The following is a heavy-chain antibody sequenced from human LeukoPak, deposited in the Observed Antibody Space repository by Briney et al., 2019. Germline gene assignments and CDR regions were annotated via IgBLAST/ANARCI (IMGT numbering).Heavy chain of an antibody. D-gene: IGHD3-22*01. V-gene: IGHV3-15*01. CDR1: GFTFINAW. CDR3: TTDGRDGYYYDSSGYYGI. CDR2: IKAKAHGGTI. J-gene: IGHJ4*02. Sequence: GGSLRLSCAASGFTFINAWMAWVRQAPGKGLEWVGRIKAKAHGGTIEYAAPVKGRFTISRDDSKNTLYLQMNSLKTEDTAVCYCTTDGRDGYYYDSSGYYGIWGQGTLVTVSS.